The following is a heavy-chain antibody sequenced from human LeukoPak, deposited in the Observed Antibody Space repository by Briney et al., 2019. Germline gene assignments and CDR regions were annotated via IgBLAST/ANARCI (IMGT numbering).Heavy chain of an antibody. V-gene: IGHV4-39*07. CDR1: GDSISSGSHY. Sequence: PSETLSLTCTVSGDSISSGSHYWGWIRQSPGKGLEWIGSIYYSGTTYYNPSLKSRVTISVDTSKNQFSLKLRSVTAADTAVYYCARVIVVVVAAGSLGNEPTLNGWFDPWGQGTLVTVSS. CDR3: ARVIVVVVAAGSLGNEPTLNGWFDP. CDR2: IYYSGTT. J-gene: IGHJ5*02. D-gene: IGHD2-15*01.